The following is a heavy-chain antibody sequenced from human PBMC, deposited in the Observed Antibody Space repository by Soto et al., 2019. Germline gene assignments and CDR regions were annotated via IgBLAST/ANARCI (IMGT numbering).Heavy chain of an antibody. CDR3: ARDMGDYVWGSYRYTSGYGMDV. J-gene: IGHJ6*02. D-gene: IGHD3-16*02. CDR2: INPSGGST. CDR1: GYTFTSYY. Sequence: QVQLVQSGAEVKKPGASVKVSCKASGYTFTSYYMHWVRQAPGQGLEWMGIINPSGGSTSYAQKFQGRVTMTRDTSTSTVYMELSSLRSEDTAVYYCARDMGDYVWGSYRYTSGYGMDVWGQGTTVTVSS. V-gene: IGHV1-46*01.